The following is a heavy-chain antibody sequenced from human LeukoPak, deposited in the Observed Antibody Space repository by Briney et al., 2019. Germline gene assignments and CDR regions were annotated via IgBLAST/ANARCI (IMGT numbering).Heavy chain of an antibody. D-gene: IGHD3-10*01. CDR3: AKQYGSGSYYSVYGMDV. CDR1: GFTFEDYA. V-gene: IGHV3-9*01. Sequence: GGSLRLSCAASGFTFEDYAMHWVRQAPGKGLGWVSGISWNRGSIGYADSVKGRFTISRDNAKNSLYLQMDSLRAEDTALYYCAKQYGSGSYYSVYGMDVWGQGTTVTVSS. CDR2: ISWNRGSI. J-gene: IGHJ6*02.